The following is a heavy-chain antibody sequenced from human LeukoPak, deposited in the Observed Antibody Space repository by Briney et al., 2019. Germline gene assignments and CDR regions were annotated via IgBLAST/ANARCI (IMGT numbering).Heavy chain of an antibody. V-gene: IGHV4-59*01. CDR1: GGSISSYY. Sequence: PSETLSLTCTVSGGSISSYYWSWIRQPPGKGLEWIGHIYYSGSTNYNPSLKSRVTISVDTSKNQFSLKLSSVTAADTAVYYCAREPGWLQPFDYWGQGTLVTVSS. CDR2: IYYSGST. J-gene: IGHJ4*02. D-gene: IGHD5-24*01. CDR3: AREPGWLQPFDY.